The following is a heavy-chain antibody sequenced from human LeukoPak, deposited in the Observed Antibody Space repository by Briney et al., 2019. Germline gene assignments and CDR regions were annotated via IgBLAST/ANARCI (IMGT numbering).Heavy chain of an antibody. V-gene: IGHV3-7*01. J-gene: IGHJ4*02. Sequence: PGGSLRLSCAASGFTFSSYWMSWVRQAPGKGLEWVANIKQDGSEKYYVDSVKGRFTISRDNAKNSLYLQMNSLRAEDTAVYYCARASATIVVVVAATRGHAFDYWGQGTLVTVSS. CDR1: GFTFSSYW. CDR2: IKQDGSEK. D-gene: IGHD2-15*01. CDR3: ARASATIVVVVAATRGHAFDY.